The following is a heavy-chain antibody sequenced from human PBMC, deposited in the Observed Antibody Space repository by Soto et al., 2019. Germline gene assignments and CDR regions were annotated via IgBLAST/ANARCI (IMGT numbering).Heavy chain of an antibody. CDR2: IYYSGST. CDR1: GGSISSGGYY. V-gene: IGHV4-30-4*01. J-gene: IGHJ6*02. D-gene: IGHD3-10*01. Sequence: SETLSLTCTVSGGSISSGGYYWSWIRHPPGKGLEWIGYIYYSGSTYYNPSLKSRVTISVDTSKNQFSLKLSSVTAADTAVYYCARDGRVRGVNYYYYCMDVWGQGTTVTVSS. CDR3: ARDGRVRGVNYYYYCMDV.